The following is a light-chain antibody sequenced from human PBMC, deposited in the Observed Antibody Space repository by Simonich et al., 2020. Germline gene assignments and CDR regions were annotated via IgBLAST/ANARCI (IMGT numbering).Light chain of an antibody. CDR2: EEN. J-gene: IGLJ3*02. V-gene: IGLV6-57*03. CDR1: SGRIASNY. Sequence: NFMLTQPHSVSASPGKTVTISCTRSSGRIASNYVQWYQQSPGSAPTTGIYEENQRPSGVPDRFSGSIDSSSNSASLTISGLKTEDEADYYCQSYDSSIWVFGGGTKLTVL. CDR3: QSYDSSIWV.